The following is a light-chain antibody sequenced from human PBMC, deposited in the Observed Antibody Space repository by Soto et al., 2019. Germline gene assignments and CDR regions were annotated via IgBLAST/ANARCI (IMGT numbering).Light chain of an antibody. J-gene: IGLJ2*01. Sequence: QSALTQPPSASGSPGQSVTISCTGTSSDIGGYNYVSWFQQHPGKAPKLMIYEVSERPSGVPDRFSGSKSGNTASLTVSGLLPEDEADYYCSSYAVTLSWVFGGGTKLTVL. V-gene: IGLV2-8*01. CDR2: EVS. CDR3: SSYAVTLSWV. CDR1: SSDIGGYNY.